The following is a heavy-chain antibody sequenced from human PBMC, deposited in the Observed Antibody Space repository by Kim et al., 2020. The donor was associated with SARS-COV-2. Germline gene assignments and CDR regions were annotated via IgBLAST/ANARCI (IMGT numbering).Heavy chain of an antibody. CDR3: ARYEPNWFDP. CDR2: IYYSGST. D-gene: IGHD3-16*01. V-gene: IGHV4-59*01. J-gene: IGHJ5*02. Sequence: SETLSLTCTVSGGSISSYYWSWIRQPPGKGLEWIGYIYYSGSTTYNPSLKSRVTISVDTSKNQFSLKLSSVTAADTAVYYCARYEPNWFDPWGQGTLVTVSS. CDR1: GGSISSYY.